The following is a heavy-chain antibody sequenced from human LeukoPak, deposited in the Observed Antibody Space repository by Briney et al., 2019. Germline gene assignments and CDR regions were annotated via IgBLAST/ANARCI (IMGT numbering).Heavy chain of an antibody. J-gene: IGHJ3*02. D-gene: IGHD3-3*01. CDR2: INPNSGGT. Sequence: ASVKVSCKASGYTFTGYYMHWVRQAPGQGLEWMGWINPNSGGTNYAQKFQGRVTMTRDTSISTAYMELSRLRSDDTAVYYCAKEQTRRGYYDFWSGNDAFDIWGQGTMVTVSS. CDR1: GYTFTGYY. CDR3: AKEQTRRGYYDFWSGNDAFDI. V-gene: IGHV1-2*02.